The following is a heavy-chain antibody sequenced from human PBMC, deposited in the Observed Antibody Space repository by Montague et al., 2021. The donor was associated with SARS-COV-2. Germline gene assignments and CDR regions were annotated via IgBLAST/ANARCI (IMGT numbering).Heavy chain of an antibody. CDR1: DVSLSTSTW. D-gene: IGHD5-12*01. Sequence: SETLSLTCVVSDVSLSTSTWWSWVRQSPGKGLEWVGEIYLSGFTHYNPSVKSRVSISLDDSRDQFSLRLTSVTAADTAVYFCARGGLGYRGFDYWGQGTLVTVSS. CDR2: IYLSGFT. J-gene: IGHJ4*02. V-gene: IGHV4-4*02. CDR3: ARGGLGYRGFDY.